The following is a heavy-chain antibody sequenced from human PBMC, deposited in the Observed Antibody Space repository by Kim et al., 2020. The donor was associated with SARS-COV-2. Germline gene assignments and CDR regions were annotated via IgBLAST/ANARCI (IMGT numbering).Heavy chain of an antibody. V-gene: IGHV3-30*18. CDR1: GFTFSSYG. Sequence: GGSLRLSCAASGFTFSSYGMHWVRQAPGKGLEWVAVISYDGSNKYYADSVKGRFTISRDNSKNTLYLQMNSLRAEDTAVYYCAKGIRGDGSRYYYYYGMDVWGQGTTVTVSS. CDR2: ISYDGSNK. CDR3: AKGIRGDGSRYYYYYGMDV. J-gene: IGHJ6*02. D-gene: IGHD3-10*01.